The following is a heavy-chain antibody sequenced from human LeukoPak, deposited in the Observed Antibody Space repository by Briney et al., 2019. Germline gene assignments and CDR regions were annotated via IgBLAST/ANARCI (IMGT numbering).Heavy chain of an antibody. CDR3: ARVQDSGLFRWF. Sequence: PGGSLRLSCAASGFTFSSYAMSWVRQAPGKGLEWVSVIYDDSSTFYAGSVEGRFSISRDNSKNTLYLQMNSLRAEDTGVYYCARVQDSGLFRWFWGQGTLVTVSS. CDR1: GFTFSSYA. J-gene: IGHJ4*02. V-gene: IGHV3-66*01. D-gene: IGHD1-26*01. CDR2: IYDDSST.